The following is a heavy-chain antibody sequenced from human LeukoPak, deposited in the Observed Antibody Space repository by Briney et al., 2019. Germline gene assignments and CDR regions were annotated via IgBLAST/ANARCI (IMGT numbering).Heavy chain of an antibody. CDR2: IYYSGST. CDR3: ARLSQSVLSWLTDY. CDR1: GGSISSGGYS. Sequence: SQTLSLTCAVSGGSISSGGYSWSWIRQPPGKGLEWIGYIYYSGSTNYNPSLKSRVTISVDTSKNQFSLKLSSVTAADTAVYYCARLSQSVLSWLTDYWGQGTLVTVSS. V-gene: IGHV4-30-2*03. D-gene: IGHD5-12*01. J-gene: IGHJ4*02.